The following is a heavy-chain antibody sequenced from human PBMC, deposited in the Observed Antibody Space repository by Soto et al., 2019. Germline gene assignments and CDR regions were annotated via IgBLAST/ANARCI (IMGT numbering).Heavy chain of an antibody. CDR1: GGSFSPNY. Sequence: SETLSLTCTLSGGSFSPNYWSWLRQPPGKGLEWVGYIYYGGTTSYNPSLKSRVTISLETSKRQFSLKLNSVSAADTAVYYCARDLWGYCGTDCYPLDVWGQGTTVTVSS. V-gene: IGHV4-59*01. D-gene: IGHD2-21*02. J-gene: IGHJ6*02. CDR2: IYYGGTT. CDR3: ARDLWGYCGTDCYPLDV.